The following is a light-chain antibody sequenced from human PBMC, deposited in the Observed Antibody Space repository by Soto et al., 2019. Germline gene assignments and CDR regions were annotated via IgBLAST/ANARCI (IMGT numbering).Light chain of an antibody. CDR3: ASWDDILKGVV. Sequence: QSVLTQPPSASGTPGQRVTISCSGSSSNIGSNTVTWYQQLPGTAPKLLISTDDQRPSGVPDRFSGSKSGSSASLAISGLQSQDEADYYCASWDDILKGVVFGGGTQLTVL. V-gene: IGLV1-44*01. CDR1: SSNIGSNT. J-gene: IGLJ2*01. CDR2: TDD.